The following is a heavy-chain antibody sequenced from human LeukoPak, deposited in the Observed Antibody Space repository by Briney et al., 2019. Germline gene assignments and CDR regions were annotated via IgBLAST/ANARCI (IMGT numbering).Heavy chain of an antibody. V-gene: IGHV1-69-2*01. CDR1: GYTFTDYN. Sequence: ASVKLTGKASGYTFTDYNMDWVQKIQGKGLKWMGLVDPEDGETIYAEKFQGRVTITADTSTDTAYMELSSLRSEDTAVYYCATTPYSGSYRPYYFDYWGQGTLVTVSS. J-gene: IGHJ4*02. CDR2: VDPEDGET. D-gene: IGHD1-26*01. CDR3: ATTPYSGSYRPYYFDY.